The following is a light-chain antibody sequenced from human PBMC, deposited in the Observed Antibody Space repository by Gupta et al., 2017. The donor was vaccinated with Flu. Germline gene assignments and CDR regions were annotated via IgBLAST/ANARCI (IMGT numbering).Light chain of an antibody. V-gene: IGLV2-11*01. CDR1: IYDVGGSTR. CDR3: SPHVCRVTWV. J-gene: IGLJ1*01. CDR2: YVT. Sequence: QSAPTPARSVSGSPGQSVTISCTGSIYDVGGSTRVYWYQQRPGKAPKLILYYVTERPSGVPDRFSGSKSGDTASLTISGLQADDEADYYCSSPHVCRVTWVFGSGTTFTVL.